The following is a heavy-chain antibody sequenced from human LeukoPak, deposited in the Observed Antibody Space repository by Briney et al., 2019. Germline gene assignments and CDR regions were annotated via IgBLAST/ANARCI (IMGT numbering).Heavy chain of an antibody. D-gene: IGHD1-7*01. CDR1: GFTFSDYY. Sequence: GGSLRLSCAASGFTFSDYYMSWIRQAPGEGLEWVSYISSSGSTIYYADSVKGRFTISRDNAKNSLYLQMNSLRAEDTAVYYCARDNWNYVGYYYYGMDVWGQGTTVTVSS. CDR2: ISSSGSTI. V-gene: IGHV3-11*01. CDR3: ARDNWNYVGYYYYGMDV. J-gene: IGHJ6*02.